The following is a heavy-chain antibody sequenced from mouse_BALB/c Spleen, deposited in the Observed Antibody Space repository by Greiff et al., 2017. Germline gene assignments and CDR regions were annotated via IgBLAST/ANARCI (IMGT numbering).Heavy chain of an antibody. CDR2: INPSNGRT. CDR1: GYTFTSYW. J-gene: IGHJ3*01. CDR3: ASNGWGY. D-gene: IGHD2-2*01. Sequence: QVQLQQPGAELVKPGASVKLSCKASGYTFTSYWMHWVKQRPGQGLEWIGEINPSNGRTNYNEKFKSKATITADTSSNTAYLQLSSLTSEDTAVYYCASNGWGYWGQGTLVTVSA. V-gene: IGHV1S81*02.